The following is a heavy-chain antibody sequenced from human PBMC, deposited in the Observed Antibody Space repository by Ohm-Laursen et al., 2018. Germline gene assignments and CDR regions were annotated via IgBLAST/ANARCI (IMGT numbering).Heavy chain of an antibody. J-gene: IGHJ4*02. CDR1: GFSLSTCGVG. CDR2: IYWNDDK. V-gene: IGHV2-5*01. D-gene: IGHD3-10*01. CDR3: AHREMLRGVITY. Sequence: TQTLTLTCTFSGFSLSTCGVGVGWIRQPPGKALEWLALIYWNDDKRYSPSLKSRLTITKDTSKNQVVLTMTNMDPVDTATYYCAHREMLRGVITYWGQGTLVTVSS.